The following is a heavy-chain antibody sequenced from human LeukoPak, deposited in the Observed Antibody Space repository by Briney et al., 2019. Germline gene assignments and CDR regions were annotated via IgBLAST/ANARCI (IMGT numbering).Heavy chain of an antibody. CDR1: GYTFTSYY. CDR2: INPSGGST. CDR3: AIIYSGSYYFDY. V-gene: IGHV1-46*01. D-gene: IGHD1-26*01. Sequence: ASVKVSCKASGYTFTSYYMHWERQAPGQGLEWMGIINPSGGSTSYAQKFQGRVTMTRDTSTSTVYMELSSLRSEDTAVYYCAIIYSGSYYFDYWGQGTLVTVSS. J-gene: IGHJ4*02.